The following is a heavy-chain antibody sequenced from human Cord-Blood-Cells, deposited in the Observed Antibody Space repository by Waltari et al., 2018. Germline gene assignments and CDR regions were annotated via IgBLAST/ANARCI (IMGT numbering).Heavy chain of an antibody. CDR3: ARSPTYDFWSGYQPNHNWFDP. V-gene: IGHV4-38-2*02. D-gene: IGHD3-3*01. Sequence: QVQLQESGPGLVKPSETLSLTCTVSGYSIRSGYYWGWIRPPPGKALEWIGSIYHSGSTYYNPSLKSRVTISVDTSKTQFSLKLSSVTAADTAVYYCARSPTYDFWSGYQPNHNWFDPWGQGTLVIVSS. J-gene: IGHJ5*02. CDR2: IYHSGST. CDR1: GYSIRSGYY.